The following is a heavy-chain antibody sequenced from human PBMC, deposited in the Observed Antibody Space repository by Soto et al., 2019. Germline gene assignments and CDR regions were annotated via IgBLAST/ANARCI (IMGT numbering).Heavy chain of an antibody. Sequence: PGGSLRLSCAASGFTFSSYAMSWVRQAPGKGLEWVSAISGSGGSTYYADSVKGRFTISRDDSKNTLYLQMNSLKTEDTAVYYCTTNSVTNFYYYGMEVWGLGTTVTVSS. V-gene: IGHV3-23*01. CDR1: GFTFSSYA. J-gene: IGHJ6*02. CDR2: ISGSGGST. CDR3: TTNSVTNFYYYGMEV.